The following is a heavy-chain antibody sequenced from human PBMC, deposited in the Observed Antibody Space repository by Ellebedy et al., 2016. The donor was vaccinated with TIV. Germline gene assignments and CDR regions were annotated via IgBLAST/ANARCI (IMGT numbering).Heavy chain of an antibody. Sequence: GSLRLSCAVSGGSISSSNWWSWVRQPPGKGLEWIGEIYHSGSTNYNPSLKSRVTISVDKSKNQFSLKLSSVTAADTAVYYCARGAATFYSWFDPWGQGTLVTVSS. CDR3: ARGAATFYSWFDP. D-gene: IGHD2-15*01. CDR2: IYHSGST. V-gene: IGHV4-4*02. CDR1: GGSISSSNW. J-gene: IGHJ5*02.